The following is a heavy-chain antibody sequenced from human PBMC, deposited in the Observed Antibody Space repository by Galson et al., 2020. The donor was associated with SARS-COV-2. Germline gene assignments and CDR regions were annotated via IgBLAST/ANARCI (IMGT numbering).Heavy chain of an antibody. CDR2: IYPGDSDT. D-gene: IGHD2-15*01. J-gene: IGHJ4*02. CDR1: GYSFTSYW. V-gene: IGHV5-51*01. Sequence: GESLKISCKGSGYSFTSYWIGWVRQMPGKGLEWMGIIYPGDSDTRYSPSFQGQVTISADKSISTAYLQWSSLKASDTAMYYCARRGGYCSGGSCYRLAGIDYWGQGTLVTVSS. CDR3: ARRGGYCSGGSCYRLAGIDY.